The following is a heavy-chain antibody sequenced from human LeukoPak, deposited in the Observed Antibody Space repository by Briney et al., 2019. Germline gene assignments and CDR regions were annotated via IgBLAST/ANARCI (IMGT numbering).Heavy chain of an antibody. CDR2: IYYSGST. Sequence: PSDILSLTCTVSGGSMSSGDDYWSWLRQPPGKGLECIGYIYYSGSTYYNPSLKSRVTISVDTSKNQFSLKLSSVTAADTAVYYCARDGGYGYGPFNYWGQGTLVTVSS. V-gene: IGHV4-30-4*02. J-gene: IGHJ4*02. D-gene: IGHD5-18*01. CDR3: ARDGGYGYGPFNY. CDR1: GGSMSSGDDY.